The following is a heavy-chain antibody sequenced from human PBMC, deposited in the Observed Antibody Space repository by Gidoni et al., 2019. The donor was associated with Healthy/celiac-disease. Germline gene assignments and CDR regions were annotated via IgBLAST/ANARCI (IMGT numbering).Heavy chain of an antibody. CDR1: GGSISSSSYY. CDR2: IYYSGST. Sequence: QLQLQESGPGLVKPSETLSLTCTVSGGSISSSSYYWGWIRQPPGKGLEWIGSIYYSGSTYYNPSLKSRVTISVDTSKNQFSLKLSSVTAADTAVYYCARPDTYCSSTSCYREKPKDAFDIWGQGTMVTVSS. D-gene: IGHD2-2*01. J-gene: IGHJ3*02. CDR3: ARPDTYCSSTSCYREKPKDAFDI. V-gene: IGHV4-39*07.